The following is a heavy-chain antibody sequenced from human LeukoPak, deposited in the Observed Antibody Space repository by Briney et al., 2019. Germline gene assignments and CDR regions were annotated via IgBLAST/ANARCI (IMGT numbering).Heavy chain of an antibody. CDR1: DYY. V-gene: IGHV1-2*06. D-gene: IGHD1-14*01. Sequence: DYYXYWVRQAPGQGLEWMGRINPNSGGTNYAQKFQGRVTMTRDTSAGTAYMELSSLRSEDTAVYYCARNGYNVWGQGTLVTVSS. J-gene: IGHJ4*02. CDR2: INPNSGGT. CDR3: ARNGYNV.